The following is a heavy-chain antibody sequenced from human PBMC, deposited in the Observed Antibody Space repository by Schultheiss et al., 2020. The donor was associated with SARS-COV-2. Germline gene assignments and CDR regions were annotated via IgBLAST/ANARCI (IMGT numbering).Heavy chain of an antibody. CDR2: ISYDGSNK. J-gene: IGHJ4*02. D-gene: IGHD3-22*01. CDR1: GFTFSSYA. Sequence: GGSLRLSCSASGFTFSSYAMHWVRQAPGKGLEWVAVISYDGSNKYYADSVKGRFTISRDNSKNTLYLQMNSLRDEDTAVYYCARSPLWLLRLHFDYWGQGTLVTVSS. V-gene: IGHV3-30*04. CDR3: ARSPLWLLRLHFDY.